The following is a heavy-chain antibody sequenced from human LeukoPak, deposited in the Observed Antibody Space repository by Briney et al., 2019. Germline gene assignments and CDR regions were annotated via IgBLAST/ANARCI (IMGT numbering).Heavy chain of an antibody. D-gene: IGHD3-10*01. Sequence: PGGSLRLSCAASGFMFSSYNMNWVRQAPGKGLEWLSYISSSSSRIYYADSVKGRFTISRDNAKNSLYLQMNSLRDEDMAVYYCASDYEGIVWFRKLSYWGQGALVTVSS. CDR3: ASDYEGIVWFRKLSY. CDR1: GFMFSSYN. V-gene: IGHV3-48*02. CDR2: ISSSSSRI. J-gene: IGHJ4*02.